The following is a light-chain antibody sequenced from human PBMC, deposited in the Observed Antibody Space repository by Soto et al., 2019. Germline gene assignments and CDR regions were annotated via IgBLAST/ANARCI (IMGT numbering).Light chain of an antibody. Sequence: QSALTQPASVSGSPGQSITISCTGTSSDVGGYNYGSWYQQHPGKAPKLMIYDVSNRPSGVSNRFSGSKSGNTASLTISGLQAEDEADYYCSSYTSSSTRWLFGGGTKLTVL. CDR2: DVS. J-gene: IGLJ3*02. CDR1: SSDVGGYNY. CDR3: SSYTSSSTRWL. V-gene: IGLV2-14*01.